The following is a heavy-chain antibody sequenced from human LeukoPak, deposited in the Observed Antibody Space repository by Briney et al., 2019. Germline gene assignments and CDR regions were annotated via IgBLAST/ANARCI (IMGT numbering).Heavy chain of an antibody. Sequence: ASAKVSCKASGYTFTSYDINWVRQATGQGLEWMGWMNPNSGNTGYAQKFQGRVTMTRNTSISTAYMELSSLRSEDTAVYYCARLGYCSGGSCSYYFDYWGQGTLVTVSS. J-gene: IGHJ4*02. CDR2: MNPNSGNT. CDR1: GYTFTSYD. D-gene: IGHD2-15*01. V-gene: IGHV1-8*01. CDR3: ARLGYCSGGSCSYYFDY.